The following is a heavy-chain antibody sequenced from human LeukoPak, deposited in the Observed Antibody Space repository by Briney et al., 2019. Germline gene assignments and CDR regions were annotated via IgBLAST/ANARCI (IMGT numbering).Heavy chain of an antibody. CDR2: ISYDGSNK. CDR3: ARQAATLDY. CDR1: GFTFSSYA. Sequence: GGSLRLSCAVSGFTFSSYAIHWVRKPPGKGLEWVAAISYDGSNKYYADSVKGRFTISRDNSINTLYLQMNSLRAEDTAVYFCARQAATLDYWGQGTLVTVSS. D-gene: IGHD6-25*01. J-gene: IGHJ4*02. V-gene: IGHV3-30*04.